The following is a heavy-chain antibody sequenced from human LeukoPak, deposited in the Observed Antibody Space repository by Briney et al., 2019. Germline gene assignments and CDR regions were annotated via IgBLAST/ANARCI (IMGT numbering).Heavy chain of an antibody. CDR3: ARVAELGDYFDY. J-gene: IGHJ4*02. D-gene: IGHD3-16*01. V-gene: IGHV4-4*07. CDR1: GGSISSYY. CDR2: TYSRGST. Sequence: SETLSLTCTVSGGSISSYYWSWIRQPAGKGLESIGRTYSRGSTKYNPSLKSRVTMSVDTSKNQFSLKLSSVTAADTAVYYCARVAELGDYFDYWGQGTLVTVSS.